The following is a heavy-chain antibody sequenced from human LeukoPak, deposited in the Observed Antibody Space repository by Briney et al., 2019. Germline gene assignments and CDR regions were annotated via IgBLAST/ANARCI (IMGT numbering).Heavy chain of an antibody. CDR1: GYTFSGYF. J-gene: IGHJ4*02. Sequence: ASVKVSFTASGYTFSGYFIDWVRQAPGQGLEWMGWLNPNSGGTNYAQRFQGRVTMTRDTSISTAYMELSRLTSDDTAVYSCARGAEYGSFAYWGQGTRVTVSS. CDR2: LNPNSGGT. V-gene: IGHV1-2*02. D-gene: IGHD1-14*01. CDR3: ARGAEYGSFAY.